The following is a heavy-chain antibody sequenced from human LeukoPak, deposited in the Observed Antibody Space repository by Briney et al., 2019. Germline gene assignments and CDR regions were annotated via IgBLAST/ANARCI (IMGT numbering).Heavy chain of an antibody. J-gene: IGHJ4*02. D-gene: IGHD2-2*01. CDR2: IRGSGGGGST. CDR3: AKDRAAPAATSTFDY. V-gene: IGHV3-23*01. CDR1: GVTFSNYA. Sequence: GGSLRLSCAASGVTFSNYAMSWGRQAPGKGLEWVSDIRGSGGGGSTYYADSVKGRFTISRDNSKNTLYLQMNSLRAEDTAVYYCAKDRAAPAATSTFDYWGQGTLVTVSS.